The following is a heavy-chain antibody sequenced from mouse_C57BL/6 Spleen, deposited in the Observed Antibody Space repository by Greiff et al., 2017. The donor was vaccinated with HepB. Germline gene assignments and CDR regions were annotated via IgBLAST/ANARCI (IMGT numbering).Heavy chain of an antibody. V-gene: IGHV1-50*01. J-gene: IGHJ4*01. CDR2: IDPSDSYT. Sequence: VQLKQPGAELVKPGASVKLSCKASGYTFTSYWMQWVKQRPGQGLEWIGEIDPSDSYTNYNQKFKGKATLTVDTSSSTAYMQLSSLTSEDSAVYYCASFNFGDAMDYWGQGTSVTVSS. CDR3: ASFNFGDAMDY. CDR1: GYTFTSYW.